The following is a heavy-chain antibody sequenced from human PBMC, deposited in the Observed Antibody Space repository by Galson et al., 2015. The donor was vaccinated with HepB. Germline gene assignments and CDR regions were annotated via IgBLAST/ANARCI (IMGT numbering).Heavy chain of an antibody. V-gene: IGHV3-74*01. CDR2: INSDGSST. CDR1: GFTFSSYW. J-gene: IGHJ4*02. Sequence: SLRLSCAASGFTFSSYWMHWVRQAPGKGLVWVSRINSDGSSTSYADSVKGRFTISRDNAKNTLYLQMNSLRAEDTAVYYCARAETVVVPAAIYRALDYWGQGTLVTVSS. CDR3: ARAETVVVPAAIYRALDY. D-gene: IGHD2-2*01.